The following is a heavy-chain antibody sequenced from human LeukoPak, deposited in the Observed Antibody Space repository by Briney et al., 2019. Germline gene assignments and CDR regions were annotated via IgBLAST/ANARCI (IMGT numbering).Heavy chain of an antibody. CDR1: GYTFTSYY. V-gene: IGHV1-46*01. CDR2: INPSGGST. Sequence: ASVKVSCKASGYTFTSYYMHWVRQAPGQGLEWMGIINPSGGSTRYAQKFQGRVAMTRDTSTSTVYMELSSLRSEDTAVYYCARNPVTTKYFDYWGQGTLVTVSS. CDR3: ARNPVTTKYFDY. D-gene: IGHD4-17*01. J-gene: IGHJ4*02.